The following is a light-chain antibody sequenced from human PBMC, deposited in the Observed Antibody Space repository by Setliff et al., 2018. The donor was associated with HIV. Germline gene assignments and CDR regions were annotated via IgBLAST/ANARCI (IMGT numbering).Light chain of an antibody. J-gene: IGLJ1*01. Sequence: QSVLTQPPSGSGAPGQRVTISCTGSSSNIGAGYDVHWYQQLPGTAPKLLIYGNNNRPSGVPDRFSGSKSGTSASLAITGLQAEDEADYYCQSYDSSLSGPFYVFGTGTKGTVL. V-gene: IGLV1-40*01. CDR2: GNN. CDR1: SSNIGAGYD. CDR3: QSYDSSLSGPFYV.